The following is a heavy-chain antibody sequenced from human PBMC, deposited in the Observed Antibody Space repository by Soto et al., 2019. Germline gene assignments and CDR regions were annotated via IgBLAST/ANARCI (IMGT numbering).Heavy chain of an antibody. CDR3: AKGRRVAALPYFDY. D-gene: IGHD2-15*01. CDR1: GGTFSSYA. CDR2: IIPIFGTA. V-gene: IGHV1-69*13. J-gene: IGHJ4*02. Sequence: SVKVSCKASGGTFSSYAISWMRQAPGQGLEWMGGIIPIFGTANYAQKFQGRVTITADESTSTAYMELSSLRSEDTAVYYCAKGRRVAALPYFDYWGQGTLVTVSS.